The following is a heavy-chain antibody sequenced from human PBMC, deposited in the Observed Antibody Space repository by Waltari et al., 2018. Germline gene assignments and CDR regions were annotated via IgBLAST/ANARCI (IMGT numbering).Heavy chain of an antibody. CDR1: GGSISSYNYF. CDR2: IFHSGST. D-gene: IGHD2-8*02. J-gene: IGHJ4*02. Sequence: QLQLQESGPGLVKPSETLSLTCTVFGGSISSYNYFWGWIRQPPGKGLEWIGNIFHSGSTYYNPSLKSRVTISVDTSKNQFSLKLSSVTAADTAVYYCATGGRPDYWGQGTLVTVSS. CDR3: ATGGRPDY. V-gene: IGHV4-39*01.